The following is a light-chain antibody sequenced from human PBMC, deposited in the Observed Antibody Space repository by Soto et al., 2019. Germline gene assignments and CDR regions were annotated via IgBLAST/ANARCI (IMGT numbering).Light chain of an antibody. CDR3: QQYGSSPLYT. CDR1: QSVSSSY. CDR2: GAS. Sequence: EIVLTQSPGTLSLSPGERATLSCRASQSVSSSYLAWYQQKPGQAPRLLIYGASGRATGIPDRFSGSECGRDFTLTISRLEPEDFAVYYCQQYGSSPLYTFGQGTKLEF. J-gene: IGKJ2*01. V-gene: IGKV3-20*01.